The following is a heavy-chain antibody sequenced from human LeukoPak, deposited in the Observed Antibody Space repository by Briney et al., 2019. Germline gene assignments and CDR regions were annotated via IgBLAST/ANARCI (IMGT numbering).Heavy chain of an antibody. CDR3: ARGRGHSYPDPESGAGFDY. CDR1: GYTFTSYY. J-gene: IGHJ4*02. CDR2: INPSGGST. V-gene: IGHV1-46*01. Sequence: WASVTVSCKASGYTFTSYYMHWVRQAPGQGLEWMGIINPSGGSTSYAQKFQGRVTMTRDTSTSTVYMELSSLRSEDTAVYYCARGRGHSYPDPESGAGFDYWGQGTLVTVSS. D-gene: IGHD5-18*01.